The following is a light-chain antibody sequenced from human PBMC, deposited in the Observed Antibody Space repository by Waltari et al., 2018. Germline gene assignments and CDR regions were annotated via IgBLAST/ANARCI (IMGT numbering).Light chain of an antibody. CDR2: WTS. CDR3: QQYYTTPWT. CDR1: QNVLYSSNNKNY. V-gene: IGKV4-1*01. J-gene: IGKJ1*01. Sequence: DIVMTQSPGSLAVSLGERATINCKSSQNVLYSSNNKNYLAWYQQKSGQPPKLLVYWTSTRESGVPERFSGSGSGTDFALTISSLQAEDVAVYYCQQYYTTPWTFGQGTKVEIK.